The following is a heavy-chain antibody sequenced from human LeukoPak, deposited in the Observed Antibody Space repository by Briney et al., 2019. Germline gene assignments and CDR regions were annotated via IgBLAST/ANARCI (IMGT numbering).Heavy chain of an antibody. D-gene: IGHD3-9*01. J-gene: IGHJ6*02. CDR3: ASIEYYDILTGYSRPYYYYGMDV. V-gene: IGHV1-69*13. Sequence: SVKVSCKASGGTFSSYAISWVRQAPGQGLEWMGGIVPIFGAANYAQKFQGRVTITADESTSTAYMELSSLRSEDTAVYYCASIEYYDILTGYSRPYYYYGMDVWGQGTTVTVSS. CDR2: IVPIFGAA. CDR1: GGTFSSYA.